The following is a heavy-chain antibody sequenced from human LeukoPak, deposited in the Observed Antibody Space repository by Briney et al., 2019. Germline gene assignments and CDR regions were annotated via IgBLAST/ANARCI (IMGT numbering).Heavy chain of an antibody. V-gene: IGHV3-64D*09. J-gene: IGHJ4*02. CDR1: GXTXXTYA. D-gene: IGHD6-25*01. CDR2: ISSSGGST. Sequence: SGGSLRLSCSASGXTXXTYAXXXXXXAPXKGLESVSTISSSGGSTYYADSVKGRFTISRDNSMNTLYLQMSSLTAEDTAVYYCLKVPNYSSGYWGQGTLVTVSS. CDR3: LKVPNYSSGY.